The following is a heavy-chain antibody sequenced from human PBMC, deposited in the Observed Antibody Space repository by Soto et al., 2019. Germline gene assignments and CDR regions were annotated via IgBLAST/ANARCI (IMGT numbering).Heavy chain of an antibody. V-gene: IGHV5-51*01. CDR2: IYPGDSDT. Sequence: GESLKISCMGSGYSFPNYWTAWVRQMPGKGLEWMGIIYPGDSDTRYGPSFEGQVTISADKSSSTAYLQWSSLKASDTAMYYCAVGIRSLAEAGCQLAHWGQGTPVTVSS. D-gene: IGHD6-19*01. CDR3: AVGIRSLAEAGCQLAH. CDR1: GYSFPNYW. J-gene: IGHJ4*02.